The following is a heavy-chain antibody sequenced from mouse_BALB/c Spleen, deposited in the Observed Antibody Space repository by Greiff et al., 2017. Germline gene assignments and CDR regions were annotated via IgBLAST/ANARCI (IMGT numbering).Heavy chain of an antibody. CDR3: ARDYYGSSYDWYFDV. Sequence: VQGVESGAELARPGASVKLSCKASGYTFTSYWMQWVKQRPGQGLEWIGAIYPGDGDTRYTQKFKGKATLTADKSSSTAYMQLSSLASEDSAVYYCARDYYGSSYDWYFDVWGAGTTVTVSS. CDR2: IYPGDGDT. CDR1: GYTFTSYW. J-gene: IGHJ1*01. D-gene: IGHD1-1*01. V-gene: IGHV1-87*01.